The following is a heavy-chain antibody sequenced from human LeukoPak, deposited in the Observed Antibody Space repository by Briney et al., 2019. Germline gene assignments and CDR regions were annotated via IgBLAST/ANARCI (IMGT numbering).Heavy chain of an antibody. CDR1: GYTFTSYD. CDR3: IVVVPAAMVYYYGMGV. J-gene: IGHJ6*02. D-gene: IGHD2-2*01. CDR2: MNPNSGNT. Sequence: ASVKVSCKASGYTFTSYDINWVRQATGQGLEWMGWMNPNSGNTGYAQKFQGRVTMTRNTSISTAYMELSSLRSEDTAVYYCIVVVPAAMVYYYGMGVWGQGTTVTVSS. V-gene: IGHV1-8*01.